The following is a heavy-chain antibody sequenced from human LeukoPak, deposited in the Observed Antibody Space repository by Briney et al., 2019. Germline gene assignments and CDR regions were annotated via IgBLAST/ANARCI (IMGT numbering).Heavy chain of an antibody. V-gene: IGHV1-69*13. Sequence: SVKVSCKASGGTFSSYAISWVRQAPGQGLEWMGGIIPIFVTANHAQKFQSRVTITAAESTSTAYMERSSLRSEDTAVYYCARDVSGFWSGYPHHFDYWGQGTLVTVSS. CDR2: IIPIFVTA. CDR1: GGTFSSYA. J-gene: IGHJ4*02. CDR3: ARDVSGFWSGYPHHFDY. D-gene: IGHD3-3*01.